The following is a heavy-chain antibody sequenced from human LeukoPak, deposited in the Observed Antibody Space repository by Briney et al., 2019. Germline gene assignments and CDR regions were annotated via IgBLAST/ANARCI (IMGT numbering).Heavy chain of an antibody. D-gene: IGHD2-15*01. CDR3: ATVVVGGAGEYNWFDP. CDR2: FDPEDGET. V-gene: IGHV1-24*01. Sequence: GASVKVSCKVSGYTLTELSMHWVRQAPGKGLEWMGGFDPEDGETIYAQKFQGRVTMTEDTPTDTAYMELRSLRSEETAVYYCATVVVGGAGEYNWFDPWGQGTLVTVSS. CDR1: GYTLTELS. J-gene: IGHJ5*02.